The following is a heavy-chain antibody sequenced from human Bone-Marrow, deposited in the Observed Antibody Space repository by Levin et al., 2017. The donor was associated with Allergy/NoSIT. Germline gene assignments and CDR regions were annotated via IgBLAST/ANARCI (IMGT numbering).Heavy chain of an antibody. Sequence: QSGGSLRLSCAASGFTFRNYGMHWVRQAPGKGLEWVALISNDGSSKFYADSVKGRSTISRDNSKNTLSLQLDSLRTEDTAVYYCAKAGGKSYTPFDPWGQGTLVSVSS. CDR3: AKAGGKSYTPFDP. CDR2: ISNDGSSK. J-gene: IGHJ5*02. CDR1: GFTFRNYG. V-gene: IGHV3-30*18. D-gene: IGHD2-2*02.